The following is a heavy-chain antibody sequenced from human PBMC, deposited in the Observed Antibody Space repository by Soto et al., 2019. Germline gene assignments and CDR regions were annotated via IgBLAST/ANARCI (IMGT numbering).Heavy chain of an antibody. D-gene: IGHD2-2*01. CDR3: ARGALCTAETYDMDV. CDR2: IYYIGSN. V-gene: IGHV4-31*03. J-gene: IGHJ6*04. CDR1: GGSISSGVYY. Sequence: SKTLSLTCTVSGGSISSGVYYWSWIRQHPGNGLEWIGYIYYIGSNYYNRSLKIRVTISVYTSKNQFSLKLGSVTAADTPVYYCARGALCTAETYDMDVWGKVTRVAVYS.